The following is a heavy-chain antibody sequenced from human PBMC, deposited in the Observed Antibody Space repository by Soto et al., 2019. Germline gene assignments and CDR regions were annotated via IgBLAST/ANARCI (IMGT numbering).Heavy chain of an antibody. V-gene: IGHV4-59*01. CDR2: IYYSGST. J-gene: IGHJ5*02. CDR3: AREGYPDNWLDP. Sequence: SETLSLTCTVSGGSISSYYWSWIRQPPGKGLEWIGYIYYSGSTNYNPSLKSRVTISVDTSKNQFSLKLSSVTAADTAVYYCAREGYPDNWLDPWGQGTLVTVSS. D-gene: IGHD2-15*01. CDR1: GGSISSYY.